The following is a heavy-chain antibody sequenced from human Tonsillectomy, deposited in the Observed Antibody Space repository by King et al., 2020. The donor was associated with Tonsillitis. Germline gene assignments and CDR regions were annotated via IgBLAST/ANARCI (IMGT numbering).Heavy chain of an antibody. CDR1: GYTFTSYV. V-gene: IGHV1-18*01. Sequence: QLVQSGAEVKKPGASVKVSCKASGYTFTSYVISWVRQAPGQGLEWMGWISAYNGNTNYARKLRGRVTMTTDTSTGTAYMELRSLRADDTAVYYCAYTGTTGTSSSFDYWGQGTLVTVSS. D-gene: IGHD1-1*01. J-gene: IGHJ4*02. CDR3: AYTGTTGTSSSFDY. CDR2: ISAYNGNT.